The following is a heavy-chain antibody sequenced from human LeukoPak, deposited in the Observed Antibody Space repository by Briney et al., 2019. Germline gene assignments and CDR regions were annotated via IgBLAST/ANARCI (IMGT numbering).Heavy chain of an antibody. CDR1: GFTFDDFA. CDR3: ARDRSGYSSGWYAY. CDR2: ISWNSGSI. V-gene: IGHV3-9*01. Sequence: GRSLRLSCAASGFTFDDFAMHWVRQAPGKGLEWVSGISWNSGSIGYADSVKGRFTISRDNAKNSLYLRMNSLRVEDTALYYCARDRSGYSSGWYAYWGQGTLVTVSS. D-gene: IGHD6-19*01. J-gene: IGHJ4*02.